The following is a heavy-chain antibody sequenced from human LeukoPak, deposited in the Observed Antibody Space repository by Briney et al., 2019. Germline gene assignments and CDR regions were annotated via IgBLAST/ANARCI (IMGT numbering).Heavy chain of an antibody. V-gene: IGHV4-61*08. D-gene: IGHD3-3*01. CDR3: ARGAAYYDFWSGYYGRPVDFDY. CDR1: GGSVDNSDYY. J-gene: IGHJ4*02. Sequence: PSETLSLTCSVSGGSVDNSDYYWSWLRQPPGKELEWIGHIYHSGSTNYNPSLKSRVTISVDTSKNQFSLKLSSVTAADTAVYYCARGAAYYDFWSGYYGRPVDFDYWGQGTLVTVSS. CDR2: IYHSGST.